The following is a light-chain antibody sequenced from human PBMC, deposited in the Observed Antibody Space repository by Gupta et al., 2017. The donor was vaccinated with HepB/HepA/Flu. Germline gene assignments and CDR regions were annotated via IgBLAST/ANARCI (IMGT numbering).Light chain of an antibody. J-gene: IGKJ2*01. CDR2: GAS. CDR1: QSVSSN. CDR3: CQYNGRSPGT. Sequence: IVMQQSPATLSLSPGERATLSCRASQSVSSNLAWYQQKPGQAPRLLIYGASTRATGIPARIISGAWCATYSPIIISLQSHYFSVVYCCQYNGRSPGTFGHGTKVEIK. V-gene: IGKV3-15*01.